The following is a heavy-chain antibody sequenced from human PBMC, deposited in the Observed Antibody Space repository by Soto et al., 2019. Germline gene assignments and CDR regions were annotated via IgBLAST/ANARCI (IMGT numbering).Heavy chain of an antibody. J-gene: IGHJ4*02. D-gene: IGHD6-19*01. Sequence: EVQLLESGGGLVQPGGSLRLSCAASGFTFSSYAMSWVRQAPGKGLEWVPTISGSGGSTYYADSVKGRFTICRDNSKNPLYLQVNSLRAEDTAVYYCAKCSPRYSSGLKAYYFDYWGQGTLVTVSS. V-gene: IGHV3-23*01. CDR1: GFTFSSYA. CDR2: ISGSGGST. CDR3: AKCSPRYSSGLKAYYFDY.